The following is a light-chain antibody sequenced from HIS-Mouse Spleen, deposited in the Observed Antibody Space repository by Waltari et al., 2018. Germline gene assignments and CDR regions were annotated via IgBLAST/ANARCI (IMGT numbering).Light chain of an antibody. CDR3: CSYAGSYTWV. CDR1: SSDVGGYNY. V-gene: IGLV2-11*01. CDR2: DVS. Sequence: QSALTQPRSVSGSPGQSVTISCTGTSSDVGGYNYVSCDQQHPAKAPKLMIYDVSTRPSGVPDRFSGSKSGNTASLTISGLQAEDEADYYCCSYAGSYTWVFGGGTKLTVL. J-gene: IGLJ3*02.